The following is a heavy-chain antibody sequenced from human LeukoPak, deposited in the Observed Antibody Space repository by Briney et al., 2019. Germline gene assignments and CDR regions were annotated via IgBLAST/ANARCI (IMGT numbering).Heavy chain of an antibody. Sequence: PGGSLRLSCAASGFTFSTYSINWVRQAPGQGLEWVSYITSSSSTKYYADSVKGRFTISRDNAKNSLYLQMNSLRAEDTAVYYCVRDRLLPIVFGAFDVWGQGTMVTVSS. CDR2: ITSSSSTK. J-gene: IGHJ3*01. CDR1: GFTFSTYS. V-gene: IGHV3-48*01. D-gene: IGHD2-15*01. CDR3: VRDRLLPIVFGAFDV.